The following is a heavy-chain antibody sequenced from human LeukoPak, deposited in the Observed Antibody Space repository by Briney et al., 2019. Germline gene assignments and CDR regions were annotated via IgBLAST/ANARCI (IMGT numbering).Heavy chain of an antibody. CDR2: IYHSGRI. D-gene: IGHD6-19*01. J-gene: IGHJ4*02. CDR1: GGSISSSTYY. V-gene: IGHV4-39*01. Sequence: SETLSLTCTVSGGSISSSTYYWGWIRQPPGKGLEWIGNIYHSGRIHYNPSLKSRVTIFVDTSKNQFSLKLSSVTATDRAVYYCARHLTSEYSSGWYYVDYWGQGTLVTVSS. CDR3: ARHLTSEYSSGWYYVDY.